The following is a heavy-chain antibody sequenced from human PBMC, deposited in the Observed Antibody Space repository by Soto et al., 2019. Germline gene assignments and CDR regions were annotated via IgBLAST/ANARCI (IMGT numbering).Heavy chain of an antibody. V-gene: IGHV3-7*05. Sequence: GGSLRLSCAASGFTFTSYWMSWVRQAPGKGLEWVANINLDGGKEYYVDSVKGRFTISRDNAKNSLYLQMNSLRAEDMAVYYCARVGASMVPDVWGQGTTVTVSS. CDR2: INLDGGKE. CDR1: GFTFTSYW. CDR3: ARVGASMVPDV. J-gene: IGHJ6*02. D-gene: IGHD3-10*01.